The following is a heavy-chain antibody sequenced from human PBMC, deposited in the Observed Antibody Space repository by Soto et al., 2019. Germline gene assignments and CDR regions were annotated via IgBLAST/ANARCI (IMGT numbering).Heavy chain of an antibody. D-gene: IGHD6-13*01. V-gene: IGHV3-30-3*01. Sequence: QVQLVESGGGVVQPGRSLRLSCAASGFTFSTHAMHWVRQAPGKGLECVAIVSFDGSNKYYADSVKGRFTISRDNSKNTLYLQMSGLTPEDTAFYYCARDQTGITTAGGGRIDRRGQGTLVTVSS. CDR3: ARDQTGITTAGGGRIDR. J-gene: IGHJ5*02. CDR2: VSFDGSNK. CDR1: GFTFSTHA.